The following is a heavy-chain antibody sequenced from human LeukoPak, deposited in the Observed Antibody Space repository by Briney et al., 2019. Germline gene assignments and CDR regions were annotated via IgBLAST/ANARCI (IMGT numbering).Heavy chain of an antibody. Sequence: ASVKVSCKASGGTFSSYAISWLRQTPGQGLEWMGRIIPILGIASYAQKFQGRVTITADKSTSTAYMELSSLRSEDTAVYYCARDSPRQLFADHYYGMDVWGQGTTVTVSS. J-gene: IGHJ6*02. D-gene: IGHD6-6*01. CDR3: ARDSPRQLFADHYYGMDV. CDR2: IIPILGIA. CDR1: GGTFSSYA. V-gene: IGHV1-69*04.